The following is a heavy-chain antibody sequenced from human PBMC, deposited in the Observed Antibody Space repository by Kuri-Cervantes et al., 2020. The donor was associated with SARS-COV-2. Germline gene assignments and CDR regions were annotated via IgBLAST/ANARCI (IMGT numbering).Heavy chain of an antibody. V-gene: IGHV4-59*08. CDR3: TRGRSTAWFSL. Sequence: GSLRLSCTVSGGSISTYYWSWVRQPPGKGLEWIGYIDDSGSTNYNPSLKSRVTMLVDTSTKQFSLKLTSVTAADTAIYFCTRGRSTAWFSLWGQGTLVTVSS. D-gene: IGHD3-10*01. CDR2: IDDSGST. CDR1: GGSISTYY. J-gene: IGHJ4*02.